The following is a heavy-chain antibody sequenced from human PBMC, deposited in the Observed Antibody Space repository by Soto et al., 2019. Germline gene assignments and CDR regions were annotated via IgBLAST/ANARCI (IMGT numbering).Heavy chain of an antibody. Sequence: EVQLVESGGSLVQLGGSLRLSCAASGFTFRSYNMNWVRQAPGKGLEWVSYISSSGSTIYYADSVQGRFTIPRDNAKNSLSLQMNSLRAEDAAVYYCARDSYRTAYYYMDAWGKGTTVTVS. D-gene: IGHD1-26*01. V-gene: IGHV3-48*01. CDR2: ISSSGSTI. CDR1: GFTFRSYN. J-gene: IGHJ6*03. CDR3: ARDSYRTAYYYMDA.